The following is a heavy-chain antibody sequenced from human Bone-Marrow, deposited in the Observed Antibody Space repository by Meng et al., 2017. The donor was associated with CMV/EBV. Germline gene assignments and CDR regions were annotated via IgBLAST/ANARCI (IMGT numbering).Heavy chain of an antibody. J-gene: IGHJ4*02. V-gene: IGHV3-23*03. Sequence: GGSLRLSCAASGFTFSSYAMSWVRQAPGKGLECVSVIYSGGSSTYYADSVKGRFTISRENSKNTLYLQMNSLRAEDTAVYYCSTKGQWLADYWGQGTLVTVSS. CDR3: STKGQWLADY. D-gene: IGHD6-19*01. CDR2: IYSGGSST. CDR1: GFTFSSYA.